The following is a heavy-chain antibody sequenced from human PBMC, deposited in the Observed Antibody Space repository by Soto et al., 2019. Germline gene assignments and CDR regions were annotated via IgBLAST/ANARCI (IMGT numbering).Heavy chain of an antibody. D-gene: IGHD1-7*01. Sequence: GGSLRLSCAASGFTFSSYWMSWVRQAPGKGLEWVANIKQDGSEKYYVDSVRGRFTISRDNAKNSLYLQMNNLRVEDTAVYYCARDTRRELDFFRFFLEHWGQGTLVTVSS. J-gene: IGHJ4*02. CDR1: GFTFSSYW. CDR3: ARDTRRELDFFRFFLEH. CDR2: IKQDGSEK. V-gene: IGHV3-7*05.